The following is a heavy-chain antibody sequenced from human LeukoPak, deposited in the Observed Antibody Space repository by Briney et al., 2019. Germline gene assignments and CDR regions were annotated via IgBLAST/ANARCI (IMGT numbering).Heavy chain of an antibody. Sequence: ASVKVSCKASGYTFTGYYMHWVRRAPGQGLEWMGWINPNSGGTNYAQKFQGRVTMTRDTSISTAYMELSRLRSDDTAVYYCARVGSNGNWFDPWGQGTLVTVSS. CDR3: ARVGSNGNWFDP. J-gene: IGHJ5*02. CDR1: GYTFTGYY. V-gene: IGHV1-2*02. CDR2: INPNSGGT. D-gene: IGHD6-13*01.